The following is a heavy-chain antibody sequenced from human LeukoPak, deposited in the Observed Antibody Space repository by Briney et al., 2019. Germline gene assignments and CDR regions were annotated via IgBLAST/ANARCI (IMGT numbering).Heavy chain of an antibody. D-gene: IGHD6-13*01. V-gene: IGHV1-46*01. Sequence: GASVKVSCKASGYTFTSYYMHWVRQAPGQGLEWMGIINPSGGSTSYAQKFQGRVPMTRDTSTSTVYMELSSLRSEDTAVYYCARAAAAGDRLDYWGQGTLVTVSS. CDR2: INPSGGST. J-gene: IGHJ4*02. CDR3: ARAAAAGDRLDY. CDR1: GYTFTSYY.